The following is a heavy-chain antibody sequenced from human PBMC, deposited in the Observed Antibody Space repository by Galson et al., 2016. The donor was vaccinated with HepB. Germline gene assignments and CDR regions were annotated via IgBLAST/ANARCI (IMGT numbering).Heavy chain of an antibody. Sequence: SVKVSCKASGYTFIIYYIHWVRQAPGPGLEWLGIINPIAGTTTYEQRFQGRLTLTRDTSTSTVYMDLSSLTSEHTAVYYCTRERGSHGFGYWGQGTLVTVSS. V-gene: IGHV1-46*01. CDR2: INPIAGTT. CDR1: GYTFIIYY. CDR3: TRERGSHGFGY. J-gene: IGHJ4*02. D-gene: IGHD3-16*01.